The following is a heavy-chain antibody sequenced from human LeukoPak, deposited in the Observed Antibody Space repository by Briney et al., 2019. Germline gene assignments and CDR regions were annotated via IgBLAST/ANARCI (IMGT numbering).Heavy chain of an antibody. D-gene: IGHD5-12*01. Sequence: ASVKVSCKASGYTFSSYGIAWVRQAPGQGLEWMGWISGYNGNTNYAQKLQGRVSMTTDTSTTTAYMELRSLTSDDTALYYCAKSSLGTITAGPFDYWGQGTLVTVSS. CDR1: GYTFSSYG. CDR2: ISGYNGNT. J-gene: IGHJ4*02. CDR3: AKSSLGTITAGPFDY. V-gene: IGHV1-18*01.